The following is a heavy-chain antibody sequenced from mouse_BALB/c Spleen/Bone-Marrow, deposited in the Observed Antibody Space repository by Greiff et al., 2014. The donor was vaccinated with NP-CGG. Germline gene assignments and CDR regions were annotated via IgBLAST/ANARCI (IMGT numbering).Heavy chain of an antibody. J-gene: IGHJ4*01. CDR3: ARFPIYYGNYGAMDY. V-gene: IGHV1S41*01. CDR2: IAPGSGST. CDR1: GCTFTSYW. D-gene: IGHD2-1*01. Sequence: DLVKPGASVKLSCKASGCTFTSYWINWIKQRPGQGLEWIGRIAPGSGSTYYNEMFKGKATLTVDTSSSTAYIQLSSLSSEDSAVYFCARFPIYYGNYGAMDYWGRGTSVTVSS.